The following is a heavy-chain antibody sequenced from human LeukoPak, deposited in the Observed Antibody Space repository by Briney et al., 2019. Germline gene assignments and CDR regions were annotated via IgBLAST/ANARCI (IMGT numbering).Heavy chain of an antibody. V-gene: IGHV4-61*02. CDR1: GGSIRSGRYY. Sequence: SQTPSLTCTVSGGSIRSGRYYWSWIRQPAGTELEWIGRIYTSGSTNYNPSLKSRVTISVDTSKNQFSLKLSSVTAADTAVYYCASAKRFLEWLISYWGQGTLVTVSS. CDR2: IYTSGST. J-gene: IGHJ4*02. CDR3: ASAKRFLEWLISY. D-gene: IGHD3-3*01.